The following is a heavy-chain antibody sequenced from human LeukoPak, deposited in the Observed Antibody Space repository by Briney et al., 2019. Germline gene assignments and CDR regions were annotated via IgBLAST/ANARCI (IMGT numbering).Heavy chain of an antibody. Sequence: GGSLRLSCAASGFTFSSYSMNWVRQAPGKGLEWVSSISSSSSYIYYADSVKGRFTISRDNAKNSLYLQMNSLRAEDTAVYYCARTRELLIPDAFDIWGQGTMVTVSS. J-gene: IGHJ3*02. CDR3: ARTRELLIPDAFDI. CDR1: GFTFSSYS. V-gene: IGHV3-21*01. CDR2: ISSSSSYI. D-gene: IGHD1-26*01.